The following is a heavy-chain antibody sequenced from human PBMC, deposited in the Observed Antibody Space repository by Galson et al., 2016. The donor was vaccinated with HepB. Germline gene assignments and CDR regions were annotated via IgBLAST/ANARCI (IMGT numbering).Heavy chain of an antibody. CDR1: GFTFSSYW. V-gene: IGHV3-74*01. Sequence: SLRLSCAASGFTFSSYWMHWVRQAPGKGPVWVSRIKSDESWKNYAVSVKGRFTISRDNAKNTLYLQMNSLRAEDTAVYYCARDGDAYNFDYWGQGTLVTVSS. CDR3: ARDGDAYNFDY. D-gene: IGHD5-24*01. J-gene: IGHJ4*02. CDR2: IKSDESWK.